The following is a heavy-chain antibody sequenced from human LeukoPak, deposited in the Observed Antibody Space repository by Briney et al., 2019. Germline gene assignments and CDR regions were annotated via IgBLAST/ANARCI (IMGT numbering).Heavy chain of an antibody. Sequence: ASVKVSCKVSGYTLTELSMHWVRQAPGKGLEWRGGFDPEDGETIYAQKFQGRVTMTEDTSTDTAYMELSSLRSEDTAVYYCATGYYDSSGNRGNWFDPWGQGTLVTVSS. D-gene: IGHD3-22*01. CDR3: ATGYYDSSGNRGNWFDP. CDR1: GYTLTELS. V-gene: IGHV1-24*01. CDR2: FDPEDGET. J-gene: IGHJ5*02.